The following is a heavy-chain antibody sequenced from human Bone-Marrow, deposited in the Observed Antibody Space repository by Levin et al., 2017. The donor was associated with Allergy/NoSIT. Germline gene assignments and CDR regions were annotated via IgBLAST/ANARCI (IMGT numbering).Heavy chain of an antibody. Sequence: TSETLSLTCAVYGGSFSGYYWSWIRQPPGKGLEWIGEINHSGSTNNNPSLKSRVTISVDTSKKQFSLKLNSVTAADTAVYYCARRTHYYDSGNYYPLDYWGQGNPVTVSS. J-gene: IGHJ4*02. D-gene: IGHD3-22*01. V-gene: IGHV4-34*01. CDR2: INHSGST. CDR1: GGSFSGYY. CDR3: ARRTHYYDSGNYYPLDY.